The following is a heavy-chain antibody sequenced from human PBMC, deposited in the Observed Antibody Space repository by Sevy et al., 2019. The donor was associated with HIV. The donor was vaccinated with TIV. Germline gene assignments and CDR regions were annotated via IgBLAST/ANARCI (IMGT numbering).Heavy chain of an antibody. J-gene: IGHJ1*01. V-gene: IGHV3-23*01. CDR1: GFTFSSYA. Sequence: GGSLRLSCAASGFTFSSYAMSWVRQAPGKGLEWVSAISGSGGSTYYADSVKGRFTISRDNSKNTLYLQMNSLRAEDMAVYYCAKEARGYSSSWAPFQHWGQGTLVTVSS. D-gene: IGHD6-13*01. CDR2: ISGSGGST. CDR3: AKEARGYSSSWAPFQH.